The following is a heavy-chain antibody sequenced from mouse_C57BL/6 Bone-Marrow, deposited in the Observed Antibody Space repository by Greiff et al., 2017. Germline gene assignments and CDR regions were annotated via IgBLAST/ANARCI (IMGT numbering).Heavy chain of an antibody. CDR3: ARSYGSTPFAY. V-gene: IGHV1-20*01. D-gene: IGHD1-1*01. J-gene: IGHJ3*01. CDR1: GYSFTGYF. Sequence: EVQLQQSGPELVKPGDSVKISCKASGYSFTGYFMNWVMQSHGKSLEWIGRINPYNGDTFYNQKFKGKATLTVDKSSSTAHMELRSLTSEDSAVYYCARSYGSTPFAYGGQGTLVTVSA. CDR2: INPYNGDT.